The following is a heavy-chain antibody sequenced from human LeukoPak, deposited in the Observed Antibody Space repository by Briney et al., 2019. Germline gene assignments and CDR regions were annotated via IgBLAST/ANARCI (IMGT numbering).Heavy chain of an antibody. CDR1: GYTFTSYA. CDR3: ARVLFLGVILALGDYYYYGMDV. CDR2: INTNTGNP. J-gene: IGHJ6*02. Sequence: RASVKVSCKASGYTFTSYAMNWVRQAPGQGLEWMGWINTNTGNPTYAQGFTGRFVFSLDTSVSTAYLQISSLKAEDTAVYYCARVLFLGVILALGDYYYYGMDVWGQGTTVTVSS. V-gene: IGHV7-4-1*02. D-gene: IGHD3-22*01.